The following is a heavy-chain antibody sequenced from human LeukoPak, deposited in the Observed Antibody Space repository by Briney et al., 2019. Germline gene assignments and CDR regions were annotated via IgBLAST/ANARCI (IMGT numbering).Heavy chain of an antibody. CDR3: ARDLDTAMVTWFDP. CDR2: ISGSSGST. CDR1: GFTFSNYA. J-gene: IGHJ5*02. V-gene: IGHV3-23*01. D-gene: IGHD5-18*01. Sequence: GGSLRLSCAASGFTFSNYAMNWVRQAPGKGLEWVSLISGSSGSTYYADSVKGRFSISRDNSKNTVYLQMNSLRVEDTAVYYCARDLDTAMVTWFDPWGQGTLVTVSS.